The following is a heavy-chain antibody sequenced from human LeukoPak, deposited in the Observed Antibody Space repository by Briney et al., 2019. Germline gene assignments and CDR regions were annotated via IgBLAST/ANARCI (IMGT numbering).Heavy chain of an antibody. CDR3: AKGGSCGWNPLHY. CDR1: GFTFGSYA. J-gene: IGHJ4*02. Sequence: GGSLRLSCAASGFTFGSYAMHWVRQSPGKSLEWVSLVSADGGRTYYTDSVKGRFTISRDNSGNSLYLHMNRLTTEDTALYYCAKGGSCGWNPLHYWGQGALVTVSS. CDR2: VSADGGRT. V-gene: IGHV3-43*02. D-gene: IGHD6-19*01.